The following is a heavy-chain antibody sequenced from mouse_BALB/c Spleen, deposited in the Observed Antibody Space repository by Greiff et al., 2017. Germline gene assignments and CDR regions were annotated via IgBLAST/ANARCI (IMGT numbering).Heavy chain of an antibody. CDR1: GFTFSSYT. CDR3: ARRYGNYFDY. V-gene: IGHV5-12-2*01. D-gene: IGHD2-10*02. J-gene: IGHJ2*01. Sequence: EVMLVESGGDLVKPGGSLKLSCAASGFTFSSYTMSWVRQTPEKRLEWVAYISNGGGSTYYPDTVKGRFTISRDNAKNTLYLQMSSLKSEDTAMYYCARRYGNYFDYWGQGTTLTVSS. CDR2: ISNGGGST.